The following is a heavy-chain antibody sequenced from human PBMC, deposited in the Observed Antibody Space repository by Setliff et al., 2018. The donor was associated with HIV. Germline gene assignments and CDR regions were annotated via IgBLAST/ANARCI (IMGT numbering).Heavy chain of an antibody. V-gene: IGHV4-38-2*01. J-gene: IGHJ4*02. CDR3: ARQPLYNDYDWRSYYFDY. CDR1: GYSISSGCY. Sequence: SETLSLTCAVSGYSISSGCYWGWIRQPPGKGLEWIGSMYHTGSTYYSPSLNSQFTISVDASKNQFSLKLRSVTAADTAVYYCARQPLYNDYDWRSYYFDYWGQGSLVTVSS. D-gene: IGHD5-12*01. CDR2: MYHTGST.